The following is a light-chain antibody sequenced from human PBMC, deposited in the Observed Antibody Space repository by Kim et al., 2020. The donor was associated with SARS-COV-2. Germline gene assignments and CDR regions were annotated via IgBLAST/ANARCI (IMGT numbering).Light chain of an antibody. Sequence: GQSITISCTGTSNDVGGYNYVSWYQQHPGKAPKFMIYDVSKRPSGVSHRFSGSKSGNTASLTISGLQPEDEADYYCSSYTSTTTVVFGGGTQLTVL. V-gene: IGLV2-14*04. CDR2: DVS. CDR3: SSYTSTTTVV. CDR1: SNDVGGYNY. J-gene: IGLJ2*01.